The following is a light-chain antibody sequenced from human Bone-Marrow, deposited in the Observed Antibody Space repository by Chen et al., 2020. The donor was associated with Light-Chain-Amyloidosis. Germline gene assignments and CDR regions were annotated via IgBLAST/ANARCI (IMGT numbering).Light chain of an antibody. Sequence: SYELTQPPSVSVSPGQTARITCSGDDLPTQYAYWYQQKPGQAPVLVIHRDTERPSGISERFSGSSSVTTATLTISGVQAEDENDYHCQSADSSGTYEVIIGRGTKLTVL. V-gene: IGLV3-25*03. CDR3: QSADSSGTYEVI. J-gene: IGLJ2*01. CDR1: DLPTQY. CDR2: RDT.